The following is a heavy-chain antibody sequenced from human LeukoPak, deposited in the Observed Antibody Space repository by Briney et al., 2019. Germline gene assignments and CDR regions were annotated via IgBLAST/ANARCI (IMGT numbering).Heavy chain of an antibody. CDR1: GGSISPKY. J-gene: IGHJ4*02. D-gene: IGHD3-16*01. CDR2: IHYSGTT. CDR3: ARHLDGGTYPLDS. Sequence: KPSETLSLTCTVSGGSISPKYWSWLRQSPGKGLEGIAYIHYSGTTNYNPSLKSRVTISVDTSKNQFSLKVTSVTAADTAIYYCARHLDGGTYPLDSCGQGVLVTVSS. V-gene: IGHV4-59*08.